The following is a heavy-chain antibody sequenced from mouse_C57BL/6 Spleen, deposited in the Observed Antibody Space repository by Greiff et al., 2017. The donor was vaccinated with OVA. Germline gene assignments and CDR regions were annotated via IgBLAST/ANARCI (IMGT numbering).Heavy chain of an antibody. CDR2: IDPSDSYT. CDR3: ARLITTVVALNWYFDV. J-gene: IGHJ1*03. Sequence: QVQLQQPGAELVRPGTSVKLSCKASGYTFTSYWMHWVKQRPGQGLEWIGVIDPSDSYTNYNQKFKGKATLTVDTSSSTAYMQLSSLTSEDSAVYYCARLITTVVALNWYFDVWGTGTTVTVSS. V-gene: IGHV1-59*01. CDR1: GYTFTSYW. D-gene: IGHD1-1*01.